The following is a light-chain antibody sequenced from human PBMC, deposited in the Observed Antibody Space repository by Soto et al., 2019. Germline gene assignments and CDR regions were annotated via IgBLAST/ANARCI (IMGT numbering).Light chain of an antibody. J-gene: IGLJ1*01. Sequence: QSVLTQPPSVSGAPGQRVTISCTGSSSNIGSTYDVQWYQQLPGTAPKLLIHGNTNRPSGVPDRFSGSKSGTSASLAITGLQADDKADYYCQSYDDSLSVHYVFGTGTKVTV. CDR2: GNT. CDR3: QSYDDSLSVHYV. V-gene: IGLV1-40*01. CDR1: SSNIGSTYD.